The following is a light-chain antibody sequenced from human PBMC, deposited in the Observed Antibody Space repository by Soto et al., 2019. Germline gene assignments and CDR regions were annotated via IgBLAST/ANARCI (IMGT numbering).Light chain of an antibody. CDR1: SSDVGSYNY. CDR3: CSYAGSYTWL. V-gene: IGLV2-11*01. CDR2: DVN. J-gene: IGLJ3*02. Sequence: QSALTQPRSVSGSPGQSVTISCTGTSSDVGSYNYVSWYQQHPGKAPKLMIYDVNKRPSGVPDRFSGSKSGNTASLTISGLQAEDEADYYCCSYAGSYTWLFGGGTKLTVL.